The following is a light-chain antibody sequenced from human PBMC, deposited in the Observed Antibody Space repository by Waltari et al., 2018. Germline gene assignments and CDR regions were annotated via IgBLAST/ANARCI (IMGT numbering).Light chain of an antibody. CDR1: QSVSRN. CDR3: QQYNNWPPTWT. CDR2: GAS. J-gene: IGKJ1*01. Sequence: EIVMTQSPATLSVSPGERATLSCRASQSVSRNLAWYQQKPGQAPRLLIYGASTRATGIPARFSGRGSGTEFTLTISSLQSEDFAVYYCQQYNNWPPTWTFGQGTKVEIK. V-gene: IGKV3-15*01.